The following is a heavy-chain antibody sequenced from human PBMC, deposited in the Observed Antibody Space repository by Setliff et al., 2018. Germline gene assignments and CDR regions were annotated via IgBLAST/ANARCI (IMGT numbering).Heavy chain of an antibody. CDR3: ARALGYCSRTSCYADAFDI. J-gene: IGHJ3*02. CDR1: GYSISSDYY. CDR2: MYHSGST. Sequence: PSETLSLTCAVSGYSISSDYYRGWIRQPPGKGLEWIGSMYHSGSTYYNPSLKSRVTISVDTSKNQFSLKLNYVTAADTAVYYCARALGYCSRTSCYADAFDIWGQGTMVTVSS. D-gene: IGHD2-2*01. V-gene: IGHV4-38-2*01.